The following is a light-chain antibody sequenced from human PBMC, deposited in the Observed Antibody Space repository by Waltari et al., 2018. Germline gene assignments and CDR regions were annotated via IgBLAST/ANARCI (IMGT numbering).Light chain of an antibody. Sequence: EIVMTQSPLSLPVTPGEPASIPCRSSQSLRHLNGYNSLDWYLQKPGQSPKLLIYLGSSRASGVPGRFPGSGSGTDFTLLISRVEADDVGVYYCMQARQTPFTFGQGTKLEI. CDR1: QSLRHLNGYNS. J-gene: IGKJ2*01. V-gene: IGKV2-28*01. CDR2: LGS. CDR3: MQARQTPFT.